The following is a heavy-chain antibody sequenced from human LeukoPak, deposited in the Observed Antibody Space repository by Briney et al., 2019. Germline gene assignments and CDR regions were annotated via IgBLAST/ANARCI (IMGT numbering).Heavy chain of an antibody. V-gene: IGHV1-2*02. D-gene: IGHD3-10*01. CDR3: ARVPHPITMVRGVIIWFDP. Sequence: ASVKVSCKASGYTFTGYYMHWVRQAPGQGLEWMGWINPNSGGTNYAQKFQGRVTMTRDTSISTAYMELSRLRSDDTAVYYCARVPHPITMVRGVIIWFDPWGHGTLVTVSS. CDR1: GYTFTGYY. CDR2: INPNSGGT. J-gene: IGHJ5*02.